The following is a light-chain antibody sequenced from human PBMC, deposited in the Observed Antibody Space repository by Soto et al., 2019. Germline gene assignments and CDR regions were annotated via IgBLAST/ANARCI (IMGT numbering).Light chain of an antibody. CDR2: KAS. CDR3: QKAYSTPPK. Sequence: DIQMTQSPSTLSASVGDRVTITCRAIQSISGLLAWYQQKPGKAPKLLVYKASGLESGVPSRFSGSGSGTAFTLTISSLQPEDFATYYCQKAYSTPPKFGQGTKVDIK. V-gene: IGKV1-5*03. CDR1: QSISGL. J-gene: IGKJ1*01.